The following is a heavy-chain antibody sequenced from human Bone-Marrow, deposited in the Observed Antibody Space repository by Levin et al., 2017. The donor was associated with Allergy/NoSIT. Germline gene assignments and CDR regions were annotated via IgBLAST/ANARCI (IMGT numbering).Heavy chain of an antibody. Sequence: GGSLRLSCAASGFTFSSYGMTWVRQAPGKGLEWVSAISGSGSHTYYADSVKGRFTISRDTSKNTLYLQMNSLRAEDPAVYYCAKSPEPCSSTSCYLDYGMDVWGQGTTVTVSS. V-gene: IGHV3-23*01. CDR3: AKSPEPCSSTSCYLDYGMDV. CDR2: ISGSGSHT. J-gene: IGHJ6*02. D-gene: IGHD2-2*01. CDR1: GFTFSSYG.